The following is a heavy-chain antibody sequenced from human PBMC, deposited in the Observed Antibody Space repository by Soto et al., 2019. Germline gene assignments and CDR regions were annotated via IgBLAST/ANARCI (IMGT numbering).Heavy chain of an antibody. J-gene: IGHJ4*02. CDR1: GFSFGNYA. Sequence: EVQLLESGGDLVQPGGSLRLSCVASGFSFGNYAMNWVRQDPGKGLQWVASISNSGGITYYADSVKGRFTISRDNSENTLFLQLNSLRVEDTAIYYCAKDWMGLGSVFEYWGQGTLVTVSA. CDR2: ISNSGGIT. D-gene: IGHD6-19*01. CDR3: AKDWMGLGSVFEY. V-gene: IGHV3-23*01.